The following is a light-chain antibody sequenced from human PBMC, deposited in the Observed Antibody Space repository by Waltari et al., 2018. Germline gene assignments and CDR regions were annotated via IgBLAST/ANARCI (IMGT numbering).Light chain of an antibody. J-gene: IGLJ2*01. CDR2: DVS. Sequence: QSALTQPASVSGSPGQSITISCTGTSSDVGGYNYVSWYQHHPGKAPKLIIYDVSRWPSGVSNRFSGSKSGNTASLTISGLQAKDDADYYCSSYAGYSAVVFGGGTKVTVL. CDR1: SSDVGGYNY. V-gene: IGLV2-14*03. CDR3: SSYAGYSAVV.